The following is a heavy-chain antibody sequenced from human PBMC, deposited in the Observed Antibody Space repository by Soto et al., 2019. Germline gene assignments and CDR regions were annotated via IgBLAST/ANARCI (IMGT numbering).Heavy chain of an antibody. Sequence: SETLSLTCTVSGGSISTSNYYWGWVRQPPGKGLDWIGNIYYSGTTYYNPSLKSRVSISMDTSKNQFSLNLDSVTAADTAVYFCARDFAYFDSWGQGTLVTVSS. J-gene: IGHJ4*02. CDR3: ARDFAYFDS. D-gene: IGHD3-3*01. V-gene: IGHV4-39*07. CDR1: GGSISTSNYY. CDR2: IYYSGTT.